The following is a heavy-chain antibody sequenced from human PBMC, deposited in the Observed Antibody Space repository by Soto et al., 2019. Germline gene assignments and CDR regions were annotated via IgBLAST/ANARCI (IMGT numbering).Heavy chain of an antibody. J-gene: IGHJ4*02. V-gene: IGHV1-18*01. D-gene: IGHD6-13*01. Sequence: QVQLEQSGAEVKKPGASVKVSCKASGYTFTSYGITWVRQAPGQGLEWMGWISTYNGNTNYAQKLQGRVTMTTYTSTSTAYMELRSLRSDDTAVYYCARTDSRPQDFDYWGQGTLVTVSS. CDR3: ARTDSRPQDFDY. CDR1: GYTFTSYG. CDR2: ISTYNGNT.